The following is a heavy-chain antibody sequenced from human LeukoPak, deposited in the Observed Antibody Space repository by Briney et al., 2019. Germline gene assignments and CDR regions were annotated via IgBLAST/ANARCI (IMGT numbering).Heavy chain of an antibody. Sequence: ASVKVSCKASGYTFTDYYMHWVRQAPGQGLEYLGWINPNSGGTNFAQKFQGRVTMTRDTSVTTAYMELSRLRSDDTAAYYCATMGATTFDFWGRGTLVTVSS. D-gene: IGHD1-26*01. V-gene: IGHV1-2*02. CDR2: INPNSGGT. CDR1: GYTFTDYY. CDR3: ATMGATTFDF. J-gene: IGHJ4*02.